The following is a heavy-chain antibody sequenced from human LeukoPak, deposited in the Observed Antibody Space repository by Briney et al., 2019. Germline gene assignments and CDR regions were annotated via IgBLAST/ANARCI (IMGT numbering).Heavy chain of an antibody. J-gene: IGHJ4*02. D-gene: IGHD3-9*01. CDR1: GFTFNTFN. V-gene: IGHV3-21*01. Sequence: GGSLRLSCAASGFTFNTFNMNWVRQAPGKGLEWVSSITSGGDYIYYADSVKGRFTTSRDNAKNSLSLQLNSPRVEDTAVYYCARGHYDVLAASYKWTPDYWGQGTLVTVSS. CDR3: ARGHYDVLAASYKWTPDY. CDR2: ITSGGDYI.